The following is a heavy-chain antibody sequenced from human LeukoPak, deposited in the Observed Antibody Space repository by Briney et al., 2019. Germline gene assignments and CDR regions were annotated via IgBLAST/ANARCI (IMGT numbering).Heavy chain of an antibody. Sequence: LVKVSCKASGGTFSSYAISWVRQAPGQGLEWMGRIIPILGIANYAQKFQGRVTITADKSTSTAYMELSSLRSEDTAVYYCARGGPDTALDQYYFDYWGQGTLVTVSS. J-gene: IGHJ4*02. V-gene: IGHV1-69*04. CDR1: GGTFSSYA. D-gene: IGHD5-18*01. CDR3: ARGGPDTALDQYYFDY. CDR2: IIPILGIA.